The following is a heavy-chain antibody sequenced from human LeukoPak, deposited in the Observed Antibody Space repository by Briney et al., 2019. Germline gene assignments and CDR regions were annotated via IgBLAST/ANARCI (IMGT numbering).Heavy chain of an antibody. Sequence: PGGSLRLSCAASGFTFSSYETNWVRQAPGKGLEWVSYISSSGSTIYYADSVKGRFTISRDNAKNSLYLQMNSLRAEDTAVYYCARESSSWYYWGQRTLVTVSS. CDR3: ARESSSWYY. J-gene: IGHJ4*02. CDR1: GFTFSSYE. D-gene: IGHD6-13*01. CDR2: ISSSGSTI. V-gene: IGHV3-48*03.